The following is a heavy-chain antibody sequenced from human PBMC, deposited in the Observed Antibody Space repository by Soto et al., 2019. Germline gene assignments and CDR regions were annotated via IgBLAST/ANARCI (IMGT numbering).Heavy chain of an antibody. J-gene: IGHJ5*02. CDR3: AKLIGGVKAIGGTGNWLDP. CDR2: ISHDGSNK. CDR1: GFIFSSYG. V-gene: IGHV3-30*18. D-gene: IGHD3-3*01. Sequence: GGSLRLSCAASGFIFSSYGMHWIRQAPGKGLEWVAGISHDGSNKYYGDSVKGRCTISRDNSKNTLFLQIDSLRAEDTAVYYCAKLIGGVKAIGGTGNWLDPWGQGTLVTVSS.